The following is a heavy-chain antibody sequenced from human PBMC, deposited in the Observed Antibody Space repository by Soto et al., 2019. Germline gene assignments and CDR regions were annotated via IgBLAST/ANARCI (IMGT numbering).Heavy chain of an antibody. CDR1: GYTFTSYA. CDR2: INAGNGNT. V-gene: IGHV1-3*01. D-gene: IGHD5-18*01. CDR3: ARAASFLTPDTAMVLGY. Sequence: ASVKVSCKASGYTFTSYAMHWVRQAPGQRLEWMGWINAGNGNTKYSQKFQGRVTITRDTSASTAYMELSSLRSEDTAVYYCARAASFLTPDTAMVLGYWGQGTLVTVS. J-gene: IGHJ4*02.